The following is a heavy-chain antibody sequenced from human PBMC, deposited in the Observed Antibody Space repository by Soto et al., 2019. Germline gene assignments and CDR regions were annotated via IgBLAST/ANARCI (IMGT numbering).Heavy chain of an antibody. CDR2: ISKDGSVI. J-gene: IGHJ4*02. CDR1: GFSFSRLA. Sequence: QVQLVESGGGVVQPGGSLRLSCAASGFSFSRLAIHWVRQAPGKGLEWVAVISKDGSVIYYADSVKGRFTISRDNSKSSLFLQVHSLTSEDTAVYHCARSRSGAVPDSLGFWGQGTLVTVSS. CDR3: ARSRSGAVPDSLGF. V-gene: IGHV3-30-3*01. D-gene: IGHD3-10*01.